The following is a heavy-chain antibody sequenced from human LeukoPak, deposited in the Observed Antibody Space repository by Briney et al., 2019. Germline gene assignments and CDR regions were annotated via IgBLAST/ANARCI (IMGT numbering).Heavy chain of an antibody. D-gene: IGHD2-21*02. V-gene: IGHV1-18*01. CDR2: ISAYNGNT. CDR3: ASKAQNCGGDCYDAFDI. CDR1: GYTFSTYG. Sequence: GASVKVSCKASGYTFSTYGISWVRQAPGQGLEWMGWISAYNGNTNYAQKLQGRVTMTTDTSTSTACMELRSLRSDDTAVYYCASKAQNCGGDCYDAFDIWGQGTMVTVSS. J-gene: IGHJ3*02.